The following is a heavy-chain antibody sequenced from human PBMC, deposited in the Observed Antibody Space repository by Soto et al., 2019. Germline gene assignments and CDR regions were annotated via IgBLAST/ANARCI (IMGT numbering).Heavy chain of an antibody. J-gene: IGHJ4*02. D-gene: IGHD3-22*01. CDR3: ARGDGDYYDGSGYLGRH. CDR2: IKSDGSGA. CDR1: GFTFSSYW. Sequence: EVQLVESGGGSVQPGGSLRLSCAASGFTFSSYWMHWVRQAPGKGLVWVSRIKSDGSGAYYAGSVKGRLTISRDNAKTRVYVHMNSSRAEEMAVYYCARGDGDYYDGSGYLGRHWGQGTLVTVSS. V-gene: IGHV3-74*01.